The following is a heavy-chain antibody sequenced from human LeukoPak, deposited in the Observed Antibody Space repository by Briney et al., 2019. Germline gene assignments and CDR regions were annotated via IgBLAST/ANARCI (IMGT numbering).Heavy chain of an antibody. CDR1: GFTFSSCS. D-gene: IGHD5-24*01. Sequence: GGSLRLSCAASGFTFSSCSMNWVRQAPGKGLEWVSSISSSSSYIYYADSVKGRFTISRDNAKNSLYLQMNSLRAEDTAVYYCARGLEGYNFYYWGQGTLVTVSS. J-gene: IGHJ4*02. V-gene: IGHV3-21*01. CDR3: ARGLEGYNFYY. CDR2: ISSSSSYI.